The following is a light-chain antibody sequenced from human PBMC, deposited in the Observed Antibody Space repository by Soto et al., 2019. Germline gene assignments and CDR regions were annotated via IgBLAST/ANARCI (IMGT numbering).Light chain of an antibody. Sequence: LTQPPSASGTPGQRVTISCSGSSSNIGSNTVNWYQQLPGTAPKLLIYSNNQRPSGVPDRFSGSKSGTSASLAISGLQSEDEADYYCAAWDDSLNGWVFGGGTKVTVL. CDR1: SSNIGSNT. CDR3: AAWDDSLNGWV. V-gene: IGLV1-44*01. J-gene: IGLJ3*02. CDR2: SNN.